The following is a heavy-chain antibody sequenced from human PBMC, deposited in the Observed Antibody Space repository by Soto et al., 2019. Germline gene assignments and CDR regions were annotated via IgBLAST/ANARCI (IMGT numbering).Heavy chain of an antibody. J-gene: IGHJ6*02. D-gene: IGHD2-15*01. CDR1: GGTFSSYA. Sequence: QVQLVQSGAEVQKPGSSVKVSCKASGGTFSSYAISWVRQAPGQGLEWMGGIIPIFGTANYAQKFQGRVTITADESTSTAYMELSSLRSEDTAVYYCARYCSGGSCYSGLYYYYGMDVWGQGTTVTVSS. CDR3: ARYCSGGSCYSGLYYYYGMDV. CDR2: IIPIFGTA. V-gene: IGHV1-69*01.